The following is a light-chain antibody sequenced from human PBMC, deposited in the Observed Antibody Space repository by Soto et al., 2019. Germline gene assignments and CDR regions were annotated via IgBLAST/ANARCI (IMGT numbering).Light chain of an antibody. CDR1: SSDVGTYNR. Sequence: QSVLTQPPSVSGSPGQSVTISSTGTSSDVGTYNRVSWYQQPPGTAPKLMIYEVKIRPSGVPDRFSGSKSGNTAALTISGLQAEDEADYYCTSYTSRDTVVFGGGTKVTVL. CDR3: TSYTSRDTVV. J-gene: IGLJ2*01. CDR2: EVK. V-gene: IGLV2-18*02.